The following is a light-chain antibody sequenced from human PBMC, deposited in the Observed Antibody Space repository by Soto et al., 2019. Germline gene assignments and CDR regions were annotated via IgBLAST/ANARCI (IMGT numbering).Light chain of an antibody. CDR1: QSVSSN. CDR3: QQYNNWPPAIT. V-gene: IGKV3-15*01. Sequence: EIVLTQSPATLSLSPGERATLSCRASQSVSSNLAWYQQKPGQAPRLLISGASTGATGIPARFSGSGSGTEFTLTISSLQSEDIAVYYCQQYNNWPPAITFGQGTRLEIK. J-gene: IGKJ5*01. CDR2: GAS.